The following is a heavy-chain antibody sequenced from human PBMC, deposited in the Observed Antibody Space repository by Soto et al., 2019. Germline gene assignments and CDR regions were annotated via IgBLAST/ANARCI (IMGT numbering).Heavy chain of an antibody. CDR2: IIPIVGTA. D-gene: IGHD3-10*01. Sequence: QVQLVQSGAEVKKPGSTVKFSCKASGGTFSSYAISWVRQAPGQVLEWMGGIIPIVGTANYAQKCQGRVTITADESTSKAYMELSSLRSEETAVYYCARGSVRGVHGHFEYWGEGPLVTVSS. J-gene: IGHJ4*02. CDR1: GGTFSSYA. CDR3: ARGSVRGVHGHFEY. V-gene: IGHV1-69*01.